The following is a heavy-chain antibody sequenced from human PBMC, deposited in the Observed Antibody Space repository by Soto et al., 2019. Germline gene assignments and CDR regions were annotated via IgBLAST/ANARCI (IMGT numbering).Heavy chain of an antibody. CDR1: GGSISSSSYY. V-gene: IGHV4-39*01. CDR3: ASRITTVRGAVTDAFDI. J-gene: IGHJ3*02. Sequence: QLQLQEAGPGLVKPSETLSLTCPVSGGSISSSSYYWGWIRQPPGKGLEWIGGIYYSGSTYYNPSLKSRVTTSLDTSKNQFSRKLSSVTAADTAVYSCASRITTVRGAVTDAFDIWGQGTMVTFSS. D-gene: IGHD3-10*01. CDR2: IYYSGST.